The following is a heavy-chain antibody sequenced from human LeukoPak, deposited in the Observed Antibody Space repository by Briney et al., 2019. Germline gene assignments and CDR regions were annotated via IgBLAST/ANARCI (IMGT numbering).Heavy chain of an antibody. Sequence: SETLSLTCAVYGGSFSGDYWSWIRQPPGKGLEWIGEINHSGSTNYNPSLKSRVTISVDTSKNQFSLKLSSVTAADTAVYYCARGFTHYMDVWGKGTTVTISS. J-gene: IGHJ6*03. CDR2: INHSGST. CDR3: ARGFTHYMDV. V-gene: IGHV4-34*01. CDR1: GGSFSGDY.